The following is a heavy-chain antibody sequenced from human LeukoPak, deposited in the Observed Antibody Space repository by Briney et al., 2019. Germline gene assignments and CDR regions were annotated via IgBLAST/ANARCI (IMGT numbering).Heavy chain of an antibody. J-gene: IGHJ4*02. Sequence: GGSLRLSCAASGFTFSSYSMNWVRQAPGKGLEWVSAISGSGGSTYYADSVKGRFTISRDNSKNTLYLQMNSLRAEDTAVYYCAKAHGYGGNSGSFDYWGQGTLVTVSS. CDR2: ISGSGGST. CDR1: GFTFSSYS. V-gene: IGHV3-23*01. D-gene: IGHD4-23*01. CDR3: AKAHGYGGNSGSFDY.